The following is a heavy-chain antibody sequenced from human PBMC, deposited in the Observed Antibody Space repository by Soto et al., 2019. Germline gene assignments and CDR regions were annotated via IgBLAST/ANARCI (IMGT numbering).Heavy chain of an antibody. V-gene: IGHV5-51*01. J-gene: IGHJ3*02. CDR3: GRQVTFTSGSGSVRAFDM. Sequence: EVQLVQSGAEVKKPGESLKISCKGSGYSFTSYWIGWVRQMPGKGLEWMGIIYPGDSDNRYSPSFQGQVTISLDKSISTAYLQWSSLKASDTAMYYCGRQVTFTSGSGSVRAFDMWGQGTMVTVSS. CDR1: GYSFTSYW. CDR2: IYPGDSDN. D-gene: IGHD3-10*01.